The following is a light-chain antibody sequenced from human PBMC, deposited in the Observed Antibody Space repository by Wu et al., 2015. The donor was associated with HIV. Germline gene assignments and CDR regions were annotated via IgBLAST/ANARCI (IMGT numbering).Light chain of an antibody. CDR1: QSISSW. J-gene: IGKJ2*01. Sequence: DIQMTQSPSTLSASVGDRVTITCRASQSISSWLAWYQQKPGKAPKLLIYKASSLESGVPSRFSGSGSGTEFTLTISSLQPDDLQLILQQYNSYSPYTFGQGTKLDDQT. V-gene: IGKV1-5*03. CDR3: QYNSYSPYT. CDR2: KAS.